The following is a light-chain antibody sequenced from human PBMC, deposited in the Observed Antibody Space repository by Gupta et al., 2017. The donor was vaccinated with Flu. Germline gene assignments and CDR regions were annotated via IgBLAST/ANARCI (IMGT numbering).Light chain of an antibody. CDR3: SSYTSGSALVVV. J-gene: IGLJ2*01. CDR2: DVS. CDR1: SSDVGGYNY. Sequence: QPALTQPASASGSPGQSITISCTETSSDVGGYNYVSWYQQRPGKAPKLMIYDVSNRPSGVSNRFSGSKSGNTAALTISGLQAEDEADYYCSSYTSGSALVVVFGGGTKLTVL. V-gene: IGLV2-14*01.